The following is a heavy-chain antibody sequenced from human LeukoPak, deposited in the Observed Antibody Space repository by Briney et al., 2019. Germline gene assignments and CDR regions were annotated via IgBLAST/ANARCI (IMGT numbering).Heavy chain of an antibody. CDR3: AKDLTIFGVETDYFDY. J-gene: IGHJ4*02. V-gene: IGHV3-30*02. CDR1: EFTFSSYG. CDR2: IRYDGSNQ. D-gene: IGHD3-3*01. Sequence: PGGSLRLSCAASEFTFSSYGMHWVRQAPGKGLEWVAFIRYDGSNQYYTDSVKGRFTISRDNSKNTLYLQMNSLRAEDTAVYYCAKDLTIFGVETDYFDYWGQGTLVTVSS.